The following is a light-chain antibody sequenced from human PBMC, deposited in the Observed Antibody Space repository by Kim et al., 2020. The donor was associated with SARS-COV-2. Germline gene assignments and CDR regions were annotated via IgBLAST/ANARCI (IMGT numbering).Light chain of an antibody. J-gene: IGLJ3*02. CDR1: ISNIGSNT. Sequence: QSVLTQPPSASGTPGQRVTIFCSGSISNIGSNTVTWYQQLPGAAPKLLIYGDDLRPPRVPDRFSGSKSGTSASLAISGLQSEDELDYYSATHDESQGVFGGGTQLTVL. CDR3: ATHDESQGV. CDR2: GDD. V-gene: IGLV1-44*01.